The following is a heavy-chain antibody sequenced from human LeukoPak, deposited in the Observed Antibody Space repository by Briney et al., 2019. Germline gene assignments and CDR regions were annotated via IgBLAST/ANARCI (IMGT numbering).Heavy chain of an antibody. CDR2: INSDGSST. V-gene: IGHV3-74*01. D-gene: IGHD6-19*01. CDR3: ARGSSGWYFAYGMDV. Sequence: PGGSLRLSCAASGFTFSNYWMQWVRQAPGKGLVWVSRINSDGSSTSYADSVKGRFTISRDNAKNTLYLQMNSLRAEDTAVYYCARGSSGWYFAYGMDVWGQGTTVTVSS. J-gene: IGHJ6*02. CDR1: GFTFSNYW.